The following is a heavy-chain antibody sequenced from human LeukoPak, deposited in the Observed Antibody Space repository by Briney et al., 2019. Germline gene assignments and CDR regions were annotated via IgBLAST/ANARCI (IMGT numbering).Heavy chain of an antibody. Sequence: PGGSLRLSCAASGFTFSSHSMNWVRQAPGKGLEWVSYISSSSSTIYYADSVKGRFTISRDNAKNSLYLQMNSLRAEDTAVYYCARPPSPYCSGGSCYFYGMDVWGQGTTVTVSS. J-gene: IGHJ6*02. D-gene: IGHD2-15*01. CDR2: ISSSSSTI. CDR1: GFTFSSHS. V-gene: IGHV3-48*04. CDR3: ARPPSPYCSGGSCYFYGMDV.